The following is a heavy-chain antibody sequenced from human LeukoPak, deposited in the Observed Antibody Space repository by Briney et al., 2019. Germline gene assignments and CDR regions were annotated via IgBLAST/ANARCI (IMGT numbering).Heavy chain of an antibody. D-gene: IGHD3-10*01. J-gene: IGHJ4*02. Sequence: SATLSLPSSFSCDFSGSRYYYFGWVRQPPRQGLEGIGTIYSSGSTYYNPSLKSRVTISVDTAKNQFSLRLSSVTAADTAIYYCARHISGHGSGTDYWGQGTLVTVSS. CDR3: ARHISGHGSGTDY. V-gene: IGHV4-39*01. CDR2: IYSSGST. CDR1: CDFSGSRYYY.